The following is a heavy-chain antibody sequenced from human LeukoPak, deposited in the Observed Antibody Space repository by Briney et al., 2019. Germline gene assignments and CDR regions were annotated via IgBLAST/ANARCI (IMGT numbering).Heavy chain of an antibody. CDR2: ISTDSQNT. V-gene: IGHV1-18*01. J-gene: IGHJ6*04. CDR3: ATDPVLRFLEWSLGV. Sequence: GASVKVSCKASGYTFTNYGIIWVRQAPGQGLEWMGWISTDSQNTNYIQKVQGRVTVTTDTSTSTVYMELRSLRSDDTAVYYCATDPVLRFLEWSLGVWGKGTTVTVSS. CDR1: GYTFTNYG. D-gene: IGHD3-3*01.